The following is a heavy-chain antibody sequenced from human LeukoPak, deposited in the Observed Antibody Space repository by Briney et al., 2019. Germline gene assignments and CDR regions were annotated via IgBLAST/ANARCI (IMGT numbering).Heavy chain of an antibody. D-gene: IGHD3-10*01. CDR1: GGSISSGGYS. CDR2: IYYTGNT. J-gene: IGHJ5*02. CDR3: ARVSGSGSFNWFDP. V-gene: IGHV4-30-4*07. Sequence: TSETLSLTCTVSGGSISSGGYSWSWIRQPPGKGMEFIAYIYYTGNTYFNPSLKSRVTMSVDTSKNQFSLKLSSVTAADTAVYYCARVSGSGSFNWFDPWGQGTLVTVSS.